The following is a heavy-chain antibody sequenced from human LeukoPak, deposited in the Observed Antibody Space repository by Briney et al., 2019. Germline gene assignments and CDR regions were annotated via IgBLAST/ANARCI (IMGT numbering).Heavy chain of an antibody. J-gene: IGHJ3*02. D-gene: IGHD2-15*01. CDR1: GFTFSSYS. V-gene: IGHV3-21*01. CDR2: ISSSSSYI. CDR3: ARVGCSGGSCYHDAFDI. Sequence: GGSLRLSCAASGFTFSSYSTNWVRQAPGKGLEWVSSISSSSSYIYYADSVKGRFTISRDNAKNSLYLQMNSLRAEDTAVYYCARVGCSGGSCYHDAFDIWGQGTMVTVSS.